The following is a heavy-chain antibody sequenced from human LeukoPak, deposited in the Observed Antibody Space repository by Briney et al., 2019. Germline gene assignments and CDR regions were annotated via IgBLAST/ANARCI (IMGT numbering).Heavy chain of an antibody. V-gene: IGHV3-64*02. J-gene: IGHJ4*02. D-gene: IGHD2-2*01. CDR3: ARGRCSSTSCPFDY. Sequence: GVSVRLFCAASGFTYSSYAMLCVRQSPGKALEYGSAISCIWGSKYYADSVKGRFTISRDNSTNTLYLHMGSLRVEDMAVYYCARGRCSSTSCPFDYWGQGTLVTVSS. CDR2: ISCIWGSK. CDR1: GFTYSSYA.